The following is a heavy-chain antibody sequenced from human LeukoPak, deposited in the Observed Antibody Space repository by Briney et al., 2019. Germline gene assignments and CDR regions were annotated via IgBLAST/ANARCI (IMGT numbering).Heavy chain of an antibody. V-gene: IGHV3-30*18. J-gene: IGHJ4*02. D-gene: IGHD3-16*02. CDR3: AKDRSGSSPFDY. Sequence: GGSLRLSCAASGFTFSNYGMHWVRQAPGRGLEWVAIISHDGSNKYYADSVKGRFTISRDKSKNTLSLQMNSLRAEDTAVYYCAKDRSGSSPFDYWGQGTLVTVSS. CDR1: GFTFSNYG. CDR2: ISHDGSNK.